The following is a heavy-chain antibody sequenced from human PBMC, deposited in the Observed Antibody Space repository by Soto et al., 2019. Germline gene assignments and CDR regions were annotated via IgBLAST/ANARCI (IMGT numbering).Heavy chain of an antibody. CDR1: GDSISTYY. J-gene: IGHJ3*01. Sequence: SETLSLTCTVSGDSISTYYWNWVRQPLGKGLEWIGYIYYLGRTNYNPSNRSRVTMSLDTSKNQISLNLNSVTAAVTALYFCASHYYDSYGSDAFDVWGPGTKVTVSS. CDR2: IYYLGRT. D-gene: IGHD3-22*01. CDR3: ASHYYDSYGSDAFDV. V-gene: IGHV4-59*01.